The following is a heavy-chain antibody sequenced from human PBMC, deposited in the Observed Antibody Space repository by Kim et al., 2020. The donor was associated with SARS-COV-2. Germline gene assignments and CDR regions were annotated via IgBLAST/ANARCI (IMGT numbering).Heavy chain of an antibody. J-gene: IGHJ6*02. CDR2: WNT. Sequence: WNTNYNPSLESRVTMSIETAKNQVSLKVSSVTAADTAVYYCVRGCARDVWGQGTTVTVSS. V-gene: IGHV4-4*07. CDR3: VRGCARDV.